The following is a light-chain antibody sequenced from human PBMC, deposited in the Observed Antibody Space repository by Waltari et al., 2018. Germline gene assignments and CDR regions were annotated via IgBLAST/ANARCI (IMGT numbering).Light chain of an antibody. J-gene: IGKJ2*01. CDR1: QSFTRK. CDR2: GVS. Sequence: EIVMTQSPATLSVSPRDRATLSCRASQSFTRKLSWYQQKPGQVPRLLIYGVSTRATGIPARFSGSGSGTEFTLTISSLQSEDVADYFCQQHYSIPYTFGQGTKLEIK. CDR3: QQHYSIPYT. V-gene: IGKV3-15*01.